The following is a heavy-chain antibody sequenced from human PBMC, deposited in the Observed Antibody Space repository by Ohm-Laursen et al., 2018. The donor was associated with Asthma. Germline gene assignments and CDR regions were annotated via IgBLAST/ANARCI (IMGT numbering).Heavy chain of an antibody. CDR3: ARGNYDFWSGYLNWFDP. CDR2: IYYSGST. J-gene: IGHJ5*02. D-gene: IGHD3-3*01. V-gene: IGHV4-61*08. CDR1: GGSISSGGYY. Sequence: GTLSLTCTVSGGSISSGGYYWSWIRQPPGKGLEWIGYIYYSGSTNYNPSLKSRVTISVDTSKNQFSLKLSSVTAADTAVYYCARGNYDFWSGYLNWFDPWGQGTLVTVSS.